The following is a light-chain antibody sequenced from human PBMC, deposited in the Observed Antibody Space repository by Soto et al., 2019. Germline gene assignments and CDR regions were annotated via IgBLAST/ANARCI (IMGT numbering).Light chain of an antibody. CDR3: SSYGGTNNVV. J-gene: IGLJ2*01. Sequence: QSALTQPPSASGSPGQSVTISCTGTSSDVGGYKYVSWYQHHPGKAPKVVMYEVTKRPSGVPDRFSGSQSGNTASLTVSCLQAEDEADYYCSSYGGTNNVVFGGGTKLT. CDR2: EVT. V-gene: IGLV2-8*01. CDR1: SSDVGGYKY.